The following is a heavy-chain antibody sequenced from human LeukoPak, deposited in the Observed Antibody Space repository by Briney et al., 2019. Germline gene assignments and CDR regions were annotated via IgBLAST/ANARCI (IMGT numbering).Heavy chain of an antibody. J-gene: IGHJ4*02. Sequence: RGSLRLSCAASGFTFSSYWMHWVRQAPGNGLVWVSRINSDGSSTSYADSVKGRFTISRDNDKNTLYLQMDSLRAEDTAMYYCARGTGSYYSLGYWGQRTLVTVSS. CDR1: GFTFSSYW. CDR3: ARGTGSYYSLGY. V-gene: IGHV3-74*01. CDR2: INSDGSST. D-gene: IGHD1-26*01.